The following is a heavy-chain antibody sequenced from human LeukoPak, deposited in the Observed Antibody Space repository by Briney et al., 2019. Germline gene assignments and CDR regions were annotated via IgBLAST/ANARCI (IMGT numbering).Heavy chain of an antibody. J-gene: IGHJ4*02. CDR3: ALGTGELLGYFDY. CDR2: IIPIFGTA. D-gene: IGHD1-26*01. Sequence: SVKVSCKASGGTFSGYAISWVRQAPGQGLQWMGGIIPIFGTANYAQKFQGRVTITTDESTSTAYMELSSLRSEDTAVYYCALGTGELLGYFDYWGQGTLVTVSS. CDR1: GGTFSGYA. V-gene: IGHV1-69*05.